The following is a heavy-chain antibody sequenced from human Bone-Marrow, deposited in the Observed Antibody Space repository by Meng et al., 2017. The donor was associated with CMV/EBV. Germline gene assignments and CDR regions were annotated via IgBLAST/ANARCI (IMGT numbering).Heavy chain of an antibody. J-gene: IGHJ6*02. CDR1: GFTFSNAW. Sequence: GESLKISCAASGFTFSNAWMSWVRQAPGKGLEWVGRIKSKTDGGTTDYAAPVKGRFTISRDDSKNTLYLQMNSLKTEDTAVYYCTTVGATEAYYYYGMDVWGQGTTATVSS. V-gene: IGHV3-15*01. CDR2: IKSKTDGGTT. D-gene: IGHD1-26*01. CDR3: TTVGATEAYYYYGMDV.